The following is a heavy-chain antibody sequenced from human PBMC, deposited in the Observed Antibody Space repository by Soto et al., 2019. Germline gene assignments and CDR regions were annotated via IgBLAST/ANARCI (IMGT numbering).Heavy chain of an antibody. CDR1: GFTFSDYE. CDR2: ISGPGSTM. J-gene: IGHJ6*03. V-gene: IGHV3-48*03. Sequence: HPGGSLRLSCGGSGFTFSDYEMNWVRQAPGKGLEWISYISGPGSTMYYADSVKGRFTISRDNAKNSLYLQINSVTAEDTAVYHCARDYGGSSTTCDYLDVWGQGTTVTVSS. CDR3: ARDYGGSSTTCDYLDV. D-gene: IGHD2-2*01.